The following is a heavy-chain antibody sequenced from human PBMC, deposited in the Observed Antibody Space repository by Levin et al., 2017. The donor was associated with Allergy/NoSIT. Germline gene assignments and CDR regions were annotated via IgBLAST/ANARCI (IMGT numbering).Heavy chain of an antibody. D-gene: IGHD4-17*01. CDR2: IYYDGSKK. J-gene: IGHJ4*02. CDR3: ARGAPLRVTKGFDY. CDR1: GFTFSNYG. V-gene: IGHV3-33*01. Sequence: GGSLRLSCAASGFTFSNYGMHWVRQAPGKGPEWVAVIYYDGSKKYYVDSVKGRFTISRDNSKNTLYLQMNSLRGEDTAVYYCARGAPLRVTKGFDYWGQGTLATVSS.